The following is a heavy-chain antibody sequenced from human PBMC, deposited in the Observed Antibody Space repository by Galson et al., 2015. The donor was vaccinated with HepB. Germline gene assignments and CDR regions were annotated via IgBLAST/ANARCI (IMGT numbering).Heavy chain of an antibody. D-gene: IGHD3-10*01. CDR3: AKALRVTMVREVIINYAMDV. CDR2: IRHDGSNK. CDR1: GFTFSRFG. J-gene: IGHJ6*02. Sequence: SLRLSCAASGFTFSRFGMHWVRQAPGKGLEWVAFIRHDGSNKYYADSVKGRFTISRDNSKNTLYLQMNSLGAEDTAVFYCAKALRVTMVREVIINYAMDVWGQGTTATVSS. V-gene: IGHV3-30*02.